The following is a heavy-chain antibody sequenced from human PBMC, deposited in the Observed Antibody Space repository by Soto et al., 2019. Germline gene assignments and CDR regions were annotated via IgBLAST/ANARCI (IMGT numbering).Heavy chain of an antibody. CDR2: IYYSGST. D-gene: IGHD4-17*01. CDR1: GGSISSYY. V-gene: IGHV4-59*01. J-gene: IGHJ4*02. CDR3: ARRYGASFDY. Sequence: PSETLSLTCTVSGGSISSYYWSWIRQPPGKVLEWIGYIYYSGSTNYNPSLKSRVTISVDTSKNQFSLKLSSVTAADTAVYYCARRYGASFDYWGQGTLVTASS.